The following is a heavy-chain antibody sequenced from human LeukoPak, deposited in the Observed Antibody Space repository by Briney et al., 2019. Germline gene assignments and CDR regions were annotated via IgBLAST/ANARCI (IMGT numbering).Heavy chain of an antibody. Sequence: GGSLRLSCAASGFTFSSYSMYWVRQTPRKGLEWVSEIRGEGNTYYADSVKGRFAISRDNSKNTLFLQMHSLRVEDTAIYYCARLVGVSPLDFWGRGTLVTVSS. J-gene: IGHJ4*02. CDR1: GFTFSSYS. CDR3: ARLVGVSPLDF. CDR2: IRGEGNT. D-gene: IGHD3-16*01. V-gene: IGHV3-23*01.